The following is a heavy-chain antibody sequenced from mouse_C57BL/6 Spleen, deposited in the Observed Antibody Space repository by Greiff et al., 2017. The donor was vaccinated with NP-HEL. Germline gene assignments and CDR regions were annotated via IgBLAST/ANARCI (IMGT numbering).Heavy chain of an antibody. J-gene: IGHJ4*01. CDR2: IYPGSGNT. D-gene: IGHD3-2*02. CDR1: GYSFTSYY. Sequence: QVQLQQSGPELVKPGASVKISCKASGYSFTSYYIHWVKQRPGQGLEWIGWIYPGSGNTKYNEKFKGKATLTADTSSSTAYMQLSSLTSEDSAVYYCARALRLPYYYAMDYWGQGTSVTVSS. V-gene: IGHV1-66*01. CDR3: ARALRLPYYYAMDY.